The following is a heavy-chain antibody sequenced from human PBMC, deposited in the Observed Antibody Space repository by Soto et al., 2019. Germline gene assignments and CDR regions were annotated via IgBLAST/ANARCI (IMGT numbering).Heavy chain of an antibody. V-gene: IGHV1-69*06. CDR1: GSRFSNYV. Sequence: QVQLVQSGAEVKTPGSSLKVSCTVSGSRFSNYVISWVRQAPGHGLEWLGRIIPIFNTTQYAQKFQGRATITADKSTNTASLELSSLTSDDTAVYYCAREGRGKKAGYNGLVSLGYWGQGTLVTVSS. D-gene: IGHD2-2*02. CDR3: AREGRGKKAGYNGLVSLGY. J-gene: IGHJ4*02. CDR2: IIPIFNTT.